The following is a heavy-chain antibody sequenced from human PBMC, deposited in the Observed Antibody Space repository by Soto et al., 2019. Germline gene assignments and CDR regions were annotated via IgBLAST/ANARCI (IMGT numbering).Heavy chain of an antibody. D-gene: IGHD2-15*01. Sequence: EASVKVSCKVSGYTLTELSMHWVRQAPGKGLEWMGGFDPEDGETIYAQKFQGRVTMTEDTSTDTAYMELSSLRSEDTAVYYCATMDRGVVAATIYYYYYYMDVWGKGTTVTVSS. CDR3: ATMDRGVVAATIYYYYYYMDV. V-gene: IGHV1-24*01. J-gene: IGHJ6*03. CDR2: FDPEDGET. CDR1: GYTLTELS.